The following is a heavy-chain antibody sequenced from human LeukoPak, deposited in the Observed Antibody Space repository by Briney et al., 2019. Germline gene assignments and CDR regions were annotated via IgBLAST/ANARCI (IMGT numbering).Heavy chain of an antibody. Sequence: GASVKVSCKASGYTFTSYYMHWVRQAPGQGLEWMGIINPSGGSTSYAQKFQGRVTMTRDTSTSTVYMELSSLRSEDTAVYYCATEWLREGGDYWGQGTLVTVSS. CDR2: INPSGGST. J-gene: IGHJ4*02. CDR3: ATEWLREGGDY. CDR1: GYTFTSYY. D-gene: IGHD5-12*01. V-gene: IGHV1-46*01.